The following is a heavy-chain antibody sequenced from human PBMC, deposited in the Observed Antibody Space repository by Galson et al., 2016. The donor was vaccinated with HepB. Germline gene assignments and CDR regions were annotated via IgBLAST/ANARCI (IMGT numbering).Heavy chain of an antibody. CDR2: IHSAGST. J-gene: IGHJ5*02. CDR1: GFFVSNNY. D-gene: IGHD6-13*01. CDR3: ARSRSWPQLHWFDP. V-gene: IGHV3-53*01. Sequence: SLRLSCAASGFFVSNNYMSWVRQSPGKGLEWVSVIHSAGSTYYADSVKGRFTISRDNSKNILYPQMNSLRAEDTAVYYCARSRSWPQLHWFDPWGQGTLVTVSS.